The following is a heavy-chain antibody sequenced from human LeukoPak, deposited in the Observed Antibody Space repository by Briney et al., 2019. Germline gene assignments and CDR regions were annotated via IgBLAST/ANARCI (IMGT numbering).Heavy chain of an antibody. CDR1: GFTVSSNY. Sequence: HPGGSLRLSCVASGFTVSSNYMSWVRQAPGKGLEWVSVIYSGGSTYYADSVKGRFTISRDNSKNTLYLQMNSLRAEDTAVYYCARVRSSGWYLVDYFDYWGQGTLVTVSS. CDR2: IYSGGST. V-gene: IGHV3-53*01. D-gene: IGHD6-19*01. CDR3: ARVRSSGWYLVDYFDY. J-gene: IGHJ4*02.